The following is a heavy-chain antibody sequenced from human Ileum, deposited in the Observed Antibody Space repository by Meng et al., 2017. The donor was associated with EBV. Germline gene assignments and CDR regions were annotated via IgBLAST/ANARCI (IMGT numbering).Heavy chain of an antibody. CDR1: GDSISGAYD. CDR2: IYHSGST. V-gene: IGHV4-30-4*01. CDR3: ARGTAYDLFADYQFFDY. Sequence: QAPLPEPGPGLVVPSHTRSLTVAVSGDSISGAYDWSWIRQSPGQGLEWTGHIYHSGSTNYNPPLQSRLTISRATSKNQFSLNLRSVTAADTAVYYCARGTAYDLFADYQFFDYWGQGILVTVSS. D-gene: IGHD3-9*01. J-gene: IGHJ4*02.